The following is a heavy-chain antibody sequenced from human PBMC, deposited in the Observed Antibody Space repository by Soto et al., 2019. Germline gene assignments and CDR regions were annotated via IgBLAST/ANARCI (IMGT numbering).Heavy chain of an antibody. CDR1: AFAFSSYG. V-gene: IGHV3-33*01. CDR2: IWFDGVEK. D-gene: IGHD3-9*01. Sequence: QVQLVESGGGMVQPGRSLRLSCAASAFAFSSYGMHWVRQFPGKGLEWVAFIWFDGVEKYYGDSVKGRFTVSRDNSKSTLYLQMTSLRAEDPDMYLCARDADILSDHDLYYGYDMDFWGQGTAVIVSS. J-gene: IGHJ6*01. CDR3: ARDADILSDHDLYYGYDMDF.